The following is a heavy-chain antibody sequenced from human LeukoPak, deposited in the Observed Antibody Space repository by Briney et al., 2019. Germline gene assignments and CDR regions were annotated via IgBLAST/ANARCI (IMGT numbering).Heavy chain of an antibody. V-gene: IGHV3-48*03. Sequence: PGGSLRLSCAASGFTFSSFQMNWVRQAPGKGLEWVSYISGSGSTIYYADSVKGRFTISRDNAKNSLYLQMNGLTAGDTAVYYCARAFDYWGQRTVVPVSS. CDR2: ISGSGSTI. CDR1: GFTFSSFQ. CDR3: ARAFDY. J-gene: IGHJ4*02.